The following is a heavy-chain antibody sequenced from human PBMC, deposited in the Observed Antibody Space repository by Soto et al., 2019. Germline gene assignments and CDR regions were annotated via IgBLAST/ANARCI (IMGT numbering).Heavy chain of an antibody. Sequence: VESLKISCKGSGYIFTSYWISCCREMPGKGLEWMGRIDPSDSYTNYSPSFQGHVTISADKSISTAYLQWSSLKASDTAMYYCARHGGDSGYFDYWGQGTLVTVSS. CDR2: IDPSDSYT. J-gene: IGHJ4*02. CDR3: ARHGGDSGYFDY. V-gene: IGHV5-10-1*01. D-gene: IGHD2-21*02. CDR1: GYIFTSYW.